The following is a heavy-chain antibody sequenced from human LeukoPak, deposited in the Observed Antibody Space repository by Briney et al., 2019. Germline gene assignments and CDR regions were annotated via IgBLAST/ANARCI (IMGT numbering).Heavy chain of an antibody. CDR3: ARDTVGASVFDY. Sequence: GASVKVSCKASGYTFTGYYMHWVRQAPGQGLGWMGWINPNSGGTNYAQKFQGRVTMTRDTSISTAYMELSRLRSDDTAVYYCARDTVGASVFDYWGQGTLVTVSS. J-gene: IGHJ4*02. CDR2: INPNSGGT. CDR1: GYTFTGYY. V-gene: IGHV1-2*02. D-gene: IGHD1-26*01.